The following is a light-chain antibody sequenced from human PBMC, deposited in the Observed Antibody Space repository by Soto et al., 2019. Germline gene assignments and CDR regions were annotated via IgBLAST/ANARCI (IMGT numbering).Light chain of an antibody. Sequence: EIVLTQSPGTLSLSPGERATLSCRASQSVSSSYLAWYQQKPGQAPRLLIYGASSRATGIPDRFSGSGSGTDFTLTISRLEPEDLAVYYSLQYGTSPPYGFGQGTKLEIK. J-gene: IGKJ2*03. CDR3: LQYGTSPPYG. CDR2: GAS. CDR1: QSVSSSY. V-gene: IGKV3-20*01.